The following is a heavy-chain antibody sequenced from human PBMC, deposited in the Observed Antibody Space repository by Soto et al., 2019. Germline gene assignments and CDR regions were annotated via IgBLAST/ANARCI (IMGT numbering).Heavy chain of an antibody. J-gene: IGHJ6*02. V-gene: IGHV3-21*01. CDR1: GFTFSSYS. Sequence: GGSLRLSCAASGFTFSSYSMNWVRQAPGKGLEWVSSISSSSYIYYADSVKGRFTISRDNAKNSLYLQMNSLRAEDTAVYYCARDAPEGYCSSTSCYGYGMDVWGQGTTVTVSS. CDR2: ISSSSYI. D-gene: IGHD2-2*01. CDR3: ARDAPEGYCSSTSCYGYGMDV.